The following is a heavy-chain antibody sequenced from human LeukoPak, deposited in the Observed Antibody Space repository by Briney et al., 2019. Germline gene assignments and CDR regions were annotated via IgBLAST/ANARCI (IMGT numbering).Heavy chain of an antibody. Sequence: ASVKVSCKASGYTFTSYDINWVRQATGQGLEWMGGIIPIFGTANYAQKFQGRVTITADESTSTAYMELSSLRSEDTAVYYCARAPNPYCSGGSCLPFPFNFDYWGQGTLVTVSS. D-gene: IGHD2-15*01. J-gene: IGHJ4*02. CDR2: IIPIFGTA. V-gene: IGHV1-69*13. CDR3: ARAPNPYCSGGSCLPFPFNFDY. CDR1: GYTFTSYD.